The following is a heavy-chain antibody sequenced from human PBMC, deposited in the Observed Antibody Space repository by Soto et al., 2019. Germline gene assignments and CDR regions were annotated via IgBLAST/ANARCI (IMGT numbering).Heavy chain of an antibody. Sequence: VQLLESGGGLVQPGGSLRLSCAASGFTFSSYAMSWVRQAPGKGLEWVALISHDGSNKYYADSVKGRFTISRDNSKNRLFLQMNSLRVEATAVYYCARAASSPFDYWGQGTMVTVSS. CDR2: ISHDGSNK. V-gene: IGHV3-30*03. J-gene: IGHJ4*02. CDR1: GFTFSSYA. CDR3: ARAASSPFDY.